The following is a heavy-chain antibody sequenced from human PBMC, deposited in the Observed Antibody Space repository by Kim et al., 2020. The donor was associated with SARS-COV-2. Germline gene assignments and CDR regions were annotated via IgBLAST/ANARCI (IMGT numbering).Heavy chain of an antibody. J-gene: IGHJ6*02. Sequence: GGSLRLSCSASGFTFSSYSMNWVRQAPGKGLEWFSSISRRISYIYYADSVKGRFTISRDNAKNSLYLQMNILRAEDTAVYYCARDRTSIAVGPFYYYYGMDVWGQGTTVTVSS. CDR1: GFTFSSYS. D-gene: IGHD6-19*01. V-gene: IGHV3-21*01. CDR3: ARDRTSIAVGPFYYYYGMDV. CDR2: ISRRISYI.